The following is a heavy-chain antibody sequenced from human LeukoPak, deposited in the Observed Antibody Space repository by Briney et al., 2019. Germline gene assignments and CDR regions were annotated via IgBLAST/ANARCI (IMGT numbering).Heavy chain of an antibody. CDR2: ISAYNGGT. CDR1: GYTFTSYA. D-gene: IGHD3-10*01. J-gene: IGHJ6*02. V-gene: IGHV1-18*01. CDR3: ARDQLRYYGSNNYYSDMDF. Sequence: GASVKVSCKASGYTFTSYAIAWARQAPGQGLEWMGWISAYNGGTNYAQKFRGRVTMTTDTSTNTGYMELRSLRSDDTAVYFCARDQLRYYGSNNYYSDMDFWGQGTTVTVSS.